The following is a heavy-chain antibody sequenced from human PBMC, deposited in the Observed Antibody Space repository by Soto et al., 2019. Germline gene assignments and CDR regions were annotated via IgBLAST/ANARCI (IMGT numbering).Heavy chain of an antibody. Sequence: PSETLSLTCTVSGGSISSYYWSWIRQPPGKGLEWIGYIYYSGSTNYNPSLKSRVTISVDTSKNQFSLKLSSVTAADTAVYYCAGVGDYGDPYYFDYWGQGTLVTVSS. J-gene: IGHJ4*02. V-gene: IGHV4-59*08. CDR3: AGVGDYGDPYYFDY. CDR1: GGSISSYY. D-gene: IGHD4-17*01. CDR2: IYYSGST.